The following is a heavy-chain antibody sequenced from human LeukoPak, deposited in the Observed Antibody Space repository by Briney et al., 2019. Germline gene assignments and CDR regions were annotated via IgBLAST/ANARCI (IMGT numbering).Heavy chain of an antibody. D-gene: IGHD1-26*01. Sequence: GSLRLSCAASGFTFSSYAMSWVRQAPGKGLEWVAVISYDGSNKYYADSVKGRFTISRDNSKNTLYLQMNSLRAEDTAVYYCAKLGATADYWGQGTLVTVSS. CDR3: AKLGATADY. CDR2: ISYDGSNK. J-gene: IGHJ4*02. V-gene: IGHV3-30*18. CDR1: GFTFSSYA.